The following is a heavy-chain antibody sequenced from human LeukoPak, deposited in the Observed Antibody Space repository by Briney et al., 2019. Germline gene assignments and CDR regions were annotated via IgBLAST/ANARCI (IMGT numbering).Heavy chain of an antibody. CDR1: GFTFSSYS. Sequence: PGGSLRLSCAASGFTFSSYSMNWVRQAPGKGLEWVSYISSSSSTIYYADSVKGRFTISRDNAKNSLYLQMNSLRAEDTAVYYCARDWGDDYGDYVSYWGQGTLVTVSS. D-gene: IGHD4-17*01. CDR2: ISSSSSTI. CDR3: ARDWGDDYGDYVSY. J-gene: IGHJ4*02. V-gene: IGHV3-48*04.